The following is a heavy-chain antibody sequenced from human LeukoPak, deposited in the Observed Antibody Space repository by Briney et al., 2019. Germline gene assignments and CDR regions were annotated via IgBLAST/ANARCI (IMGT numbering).Heavy chain of an antibody. D-gene: IGHD5-12*01. CDR2: ISTSGSTI. CDR1: AFSFSSYE. V-gene: IGHV3-48*03. J-gene: IGHJ4*02. Sequence: GGSLRLSCAASAFSFSSYEMNWVRQAPGKGLEWVSYISTSGSTIYYADSVKGRFTISRDNAKNSLYLQMNSLRAEDTAVYYCAGGSARFSGYDYFDYWGQGTLVTVSS. CDR3: AGGSARFSGYDYFDY.